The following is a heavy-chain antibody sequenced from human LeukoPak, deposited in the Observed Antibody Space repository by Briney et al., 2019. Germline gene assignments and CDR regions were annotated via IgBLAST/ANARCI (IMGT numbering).Heavy chain of an antibody. CDR2: INHSGST. V-gene: IGHV4-34*01. J-gene: IGHJ4*02. CDR1: GGSFSGYY. CDR3: ARNPYYYDSSGYYYDY. Sequence: PSGTLSLTCAVYGGSFSGYYWSWIRQPPGKGLEWIGEINHSGSTNYNPSLKSRVTISVDTSKNQFSLKLSSVTAADTAVYYCARNPYYYDSSGYYYDYWRQGTLITVSS. D-gene: IGHD3-22*01.